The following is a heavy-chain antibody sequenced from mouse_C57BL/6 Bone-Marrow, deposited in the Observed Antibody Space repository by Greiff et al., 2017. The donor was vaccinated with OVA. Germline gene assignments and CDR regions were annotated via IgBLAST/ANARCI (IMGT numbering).Heavy chain of an antibody. CDR2: ISSGGSYS. Sequence: VQLQQSGGDLVKPGGSLKLSCAASGFTFSSYGMSWVRQTPDKRLEWVATISSGGSYSSYPDSVKGRFTITRDNAKNTRYLQMSSLKSEDTAMYYCARHYYDGSPYFDYWGQGTTLTVSS. J-gene: IGHJ2*01. D-gene: IGHD1-1*01. CDR1: GFTFSSYG. CDR3: ARHYYDGSPYFDY. V-gene: IGHV5-6*01.